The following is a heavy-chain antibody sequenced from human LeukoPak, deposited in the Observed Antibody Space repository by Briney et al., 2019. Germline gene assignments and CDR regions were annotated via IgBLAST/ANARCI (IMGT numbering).Heavy chain of an antibody. CDR2: MNPNSGNT. CDR1: GYTFTSYD. Sequence: GASVKVSCKASGYTFTSYDINWVRQATGQGLEWMGWMNPNSGNTDYAQKFQGRVTMTRNTSISTAYMELSSLRSEDTAVYYCASSPHLWFGELRAYNWFDPWGQGTLVTVSS. J-gene: IGHJ5*02. CDR3: ASSPHLWFGELRAYNWFDP. V-gene: IGHV1-8*01. D-gene: IGHD3-10*01.